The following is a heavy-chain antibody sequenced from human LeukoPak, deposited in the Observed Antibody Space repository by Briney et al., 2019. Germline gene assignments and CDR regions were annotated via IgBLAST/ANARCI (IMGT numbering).Heavy chain of an antibody. J-gene: IGHJ6*02. V-gene: IGHV1-69*13. CDR3: ARAVYYYDSSGYYPAQYYYYYGMDV. CDR1: GGTFSSYA. D-gene: IGHD3-22*01. Sequence: SVKVSCKASGGTFSSYAISWVRQAPGQGLEWMGGIIPIFGTANYAQKFQGRVTITADESTSTAYMELSSLRSEDTAVYYCARAVYYYDSSGYYPAQYYYYYGMDVWGQGTTVTVSS. CDR2: IIPIFGTA.